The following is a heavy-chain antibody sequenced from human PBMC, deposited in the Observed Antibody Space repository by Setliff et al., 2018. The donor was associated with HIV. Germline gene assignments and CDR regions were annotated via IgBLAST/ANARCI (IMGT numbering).Heavy chain of an antibody. Sequence: PGGSLRLSCAASGFTFRNYDMSWIRQAPGKGLEWVSYITSSGSTIYYADSVKGRFTISRDNAKSSLYLQMNSLRAEDTAIYYCARDRERWLQSRLFDPWGQGTLVTVSS. CDR3: ARDRERWLQSRLFDP. D-gene: IGHD4-4*01. J-gene: IGHJ5*02. V-gene: IGHV3-11*04. CDR2: ITSSGSTI. CDR1: GFTFRNYD.